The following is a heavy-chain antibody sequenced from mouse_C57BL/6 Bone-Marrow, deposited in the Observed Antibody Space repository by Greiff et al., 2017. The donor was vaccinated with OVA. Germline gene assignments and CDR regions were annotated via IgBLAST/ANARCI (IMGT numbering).Heavy chain of an antibody. J-gene: IGHJ1*03. CDR1: GYTFTSYG. CDR2: IYPRSGNT. CDR3: SSYYGSSYEWYFDV. V-gene: IGHV1-81*01. D-gene: IGHD1-1*01. Sequence: VQLQQSGAELARPGASVKLSCKASGYTFTSYGISWVKQRTGQGLEWIGEIYPRSGNTYYNEKFKGKATLTADKSSSTAYMELRSLTSEDSAVYFCSSYYGSSYEWYFDVWGTGTTVTVSS.